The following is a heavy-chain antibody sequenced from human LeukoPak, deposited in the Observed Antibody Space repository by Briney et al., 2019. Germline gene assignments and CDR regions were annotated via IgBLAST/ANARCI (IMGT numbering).Heavy chain of an antibody. CDR1: GYTFTGYY. J-gene: IGHJ4*02. V-gene: IGHV1-2*02. CDR2: INPNSGGT. Sequence: GASVKVSCKXSGYTFTGYYMHWVRQAPGQGLEWMGWINPNSGGTNYAQKFQGRVTMTRDTSISTAYMELSRLRSDDTAVYYCARGGNIAAAQILRGNYFDYWGQGTLVTVSS. CDR3: ARGGNIAAAQILRGNYFDY. D-gene: IGHD6-13*01.